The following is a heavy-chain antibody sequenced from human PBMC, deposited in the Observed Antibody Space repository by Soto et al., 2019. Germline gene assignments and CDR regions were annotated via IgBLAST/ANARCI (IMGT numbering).Heavy chain of an antibody. Sequence: GESLKISCKGSGYSFTSYWISWVRQMPGKGLEWMGRIDPSDSYTNYSPSFQGHVTISADKSISTAYLQWSSLKASDTAMYYCARLHIVVVPAAIRDYYYYGMDVWAKGPRSPSP. D-gene: IGHD2-2*01. CDR3: ARLHIVVVPAAIRDYYYYGMDV. V-gene: IGHV5-10-1*01. CDR1: GYSFTSYW. CDR2: IDPSDSYT. J-gene: IGHJ6*02.